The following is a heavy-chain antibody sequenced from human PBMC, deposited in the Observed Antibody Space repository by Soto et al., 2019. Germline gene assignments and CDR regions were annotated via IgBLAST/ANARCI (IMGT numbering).Heavy chain of an antibody. V-gene: IGHV3-48*02. CDR3: VRGDSSAWDLEY. D-gene: IGHD6-19*01. CDR1: GFTFSNYA. J-gene: IGHJ4*02. Sequence: EVQLVESGGGLVQPGGSLRLSCTASGFTFSNYAMNWVRLAPGKGLEWISYLSSGDSTTYYAYSVKGRFTIARDNAKTSLYLQMNSLTEEDTAVYSCVRGDSSAWDLEYWGQGTLVIVSS. CDR2: LSSGDSTT.